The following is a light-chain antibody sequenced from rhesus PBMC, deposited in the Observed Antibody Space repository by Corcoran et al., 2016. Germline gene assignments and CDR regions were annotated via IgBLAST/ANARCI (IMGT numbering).Light chain of an antibody. Sequence: EIVMTQSPATLALSPGERATLSCRASQSVSSYLAWYQQKPGQAPRLLIYGASSRATGIPDRFSGRGFGTECTLTISSLEPEDVGVYFCLQSSNWPRTFGQGTKVEIK. J-gene: IGKJ1*01. CDR2: GAS. V-gene: IGKV3-24*04. CDR1: QSVSSY. CDR3: LQSSNWPRT.